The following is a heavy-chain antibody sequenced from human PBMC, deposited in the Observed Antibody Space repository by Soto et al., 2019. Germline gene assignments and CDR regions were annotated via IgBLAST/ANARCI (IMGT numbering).Heavy chain of an antibody. D-gene: IGHD1-1*01. CDR3: TRDYNGLGDY. J-gene: IGHJ4*02. Sequence: ASVKVSCKASGYTFTSYPVHWVRQAPGQRLEWMGWINAANGNAKYSQKFQGRVTITRDTSASAAYMELSSLTSEDTAVYYCTRDYNGLGDYWGQGTLVTVSS. V-gene: IGHV1-3*01. CDR1: GYTFTSYP. CDR2: INAANGNA.